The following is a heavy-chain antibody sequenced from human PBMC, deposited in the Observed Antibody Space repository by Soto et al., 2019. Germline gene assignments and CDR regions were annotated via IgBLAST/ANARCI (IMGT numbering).Heavy chain of an antibody. V-gene: IGHV1-2*02. CDR2: IHPNTGGT. J-gene: IGHJ4*02. CDR1: GYTFTAYY. Sequence: ASVKVSCKASGYTFTAYYIHWVRQAPGQGLEWMGWIHPNTGGTHYAQKFQGRFTMTRDRSIRTVYMELSTLTSDDTAAYYCARDTIDYWGQGTLVTVSS. CDR3: ARDTIDY.